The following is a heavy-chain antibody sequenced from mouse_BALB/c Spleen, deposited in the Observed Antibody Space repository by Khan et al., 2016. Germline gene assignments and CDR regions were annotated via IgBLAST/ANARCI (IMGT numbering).Heavy chain of an antibody. J-gene: IGHJ4*01. D-gene: IGHD2-3*01. V-gene: IGHV1-54*01. CDR2: INPGSGGT. Sequence: QVRLQQSGTELVRPGTSVKVSCKASGYAFNNYLIEWVKQRPGQGLEWIGVINPGSGGTNYNEKFKGKATLTADESSSTAYMQPSSLTSDDSAVYFCARWLLRSGYAMDYWGQGTSVTVSS. CDR1: GYAFNNYL. CDR3: ARWLLRSGYAMDY.